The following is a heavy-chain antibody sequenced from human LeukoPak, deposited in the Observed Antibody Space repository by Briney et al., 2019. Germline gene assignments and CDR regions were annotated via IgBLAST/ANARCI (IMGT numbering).Heavy chain of an antibody. CDR2: IYYSGST. CDR1: GGSISSSSYY. V-gene: IGHV4-39*07. J-gene: IGHJ4*02. Sequence: SETLSLTCTVSGGSISSSSYYWGWIRQPPGKGLEWIGSIYYSGSTYYNPSLKSRVTISVDTSKNQFSLKLSSVTAADTAVYYCARYGNYGLDYFDYWGQGTLVTVSS. CDR3: ARYGNYGLDYFDY. D-gene: IGHD1-7*01.